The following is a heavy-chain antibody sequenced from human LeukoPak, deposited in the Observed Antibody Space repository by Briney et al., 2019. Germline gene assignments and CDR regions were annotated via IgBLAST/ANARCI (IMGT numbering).Heavy chain of an antibody. J-gene: IGHJ4*02. CDR1: GYTFTSYG. CDR3: ARAPIVATIGDFDY. D-gene: IGHD5-12*01. V-gene: IGHV1-18*01. CDR2: ISAYNGNT. Sequence: PAASVKVSCKASGYTFTSYGISWVRQAPGQGLEWMGWISAYNGNTNYAQKLQGRVTMTTDTSTSTAYMELRSLRSDDTAVYYCARAPIVATIGDFDYWGQGTLVTVSS.